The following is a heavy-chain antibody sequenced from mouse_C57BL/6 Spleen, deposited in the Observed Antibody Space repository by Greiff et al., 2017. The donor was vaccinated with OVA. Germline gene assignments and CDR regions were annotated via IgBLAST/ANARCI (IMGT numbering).Heavy chain of an antibody. CDR1: GYTFTSYW. V-gene: IGHV1-72*01. CDR3: ATGQEGRGYAMDY. Sequence: VKLQQPGAELVKPGASVKMSCKASGYTFTSYWMHWVKQRPGRGLEWIGRIDPNSGGTKYNEKFKSKATLTVDKPSSTAYMQLSSLTSEDSAVYYCATGQEGRGYAMDYWGQGTSVTVSS. D-gene: IGHD3-3*01. CDR2: IDPNSGGT. J-gene: IGHJ4*01.